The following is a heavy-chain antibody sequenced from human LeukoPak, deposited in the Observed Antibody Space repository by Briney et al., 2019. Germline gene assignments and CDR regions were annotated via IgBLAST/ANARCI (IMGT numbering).Heavy chain of an antibody. CDR3: AKDWSLGYGCLDY. V-gene: IGHV3-20*04. Sequence: GGSLRLSCTASGFAFDEHGMSWVRQVPGKGLEWVSGINWSGGSTGYADPLRGRFTISRDNSKDTLYLLLNSLRAEDTAVYYCAKDWSLGYGCLDYWGQGTLVTVSS. CDR2: INWSGGST. CDR1: GFAFDEHG. J-gene: IGHJ4*02. D-gene: IGHD5-12*01.